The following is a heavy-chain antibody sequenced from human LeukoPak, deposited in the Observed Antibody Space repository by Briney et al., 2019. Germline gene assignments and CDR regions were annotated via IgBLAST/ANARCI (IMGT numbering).Heavy chain of an antibody. CDR1: GGSISSYY. J-gene: IGHJ3*02. V-gene: IGHV4-59*01. CDR3: ARGGTSGYFVYDAFDI. Sequence: PSETLSLTCTVSGGSISSYYWSWIRQPPGKGLEWIGYIYYSGSTIYNPSLKSRVTISVDTSKNQFSLKLSSVTAADTAVYYCARGGTSGYFVYDAFDIWGQGTMVIVSS. CDR2: IYYSGST. D-gene: IGHD3-9*01.